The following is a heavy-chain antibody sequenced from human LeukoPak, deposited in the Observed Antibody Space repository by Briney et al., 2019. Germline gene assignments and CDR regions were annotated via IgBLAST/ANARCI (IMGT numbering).Heavy chain of an antibody. CDR3: AKDRCSNGIGCYYYYMEV. J-gene: IGHJ6*03. D-gene: IGHD2-8*01. V-gene: IGHV3-30*02. CDR2: IQYDRTNE. Sequence: PGGSLRLSCAASAFTFSSYGMHWVRQAPGKGLEWVAYIQYDRTNEHYAHSVKGRFRISRDNSNNILYLQMNSLRTEDTAVYYCAKDRCSNGIGCYYYYMEVWGKGTTVTISS. CDR1: AFTFSSYG.